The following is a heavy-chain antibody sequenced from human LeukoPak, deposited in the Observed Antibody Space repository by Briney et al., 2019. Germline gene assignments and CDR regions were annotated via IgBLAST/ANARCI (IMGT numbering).Heavy chain of an antibody. V-gene: IGHV1-2*02. J-gene: IGHJ5*01. CDR2: INPNSGGT. CDR3: ARRLRHYDILTGYKPIWFDS. CDR1: GYTFTGYY. D-gene: IGHD3-9*01. Sequence: ASVKVSCKASGYTFTGYYMHWVRQAPGQGLEWMGWINPNSGGTNYAQKFQGRVTMTRDTSISTAYMELSRLGSDDTAVYYCARRLRHYDILTGYKPIWFDSWGQGTLVTVSS.